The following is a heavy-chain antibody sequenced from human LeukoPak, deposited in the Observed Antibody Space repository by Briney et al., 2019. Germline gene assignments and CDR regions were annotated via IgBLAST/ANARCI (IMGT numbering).Heavy chain of an antibody. J-gene: IGHJ4*02. CDR2: IAYDGSRA. CDR3: TRYNNDHYDY. V-gene: IGHV3-33*01. D-gene: IGHD1-14*01. Sequence: GSLRLSCAGSGFTFGGYGMHWFRQTPGKGLEWVAVIAYDGSRAFYADSVKGRFTISRDNSKNTMSVQMDDLRAEDTAVYYCTRYNNDHYDYWGQGTLVTVSS. CDR1: GFTFGGYG.